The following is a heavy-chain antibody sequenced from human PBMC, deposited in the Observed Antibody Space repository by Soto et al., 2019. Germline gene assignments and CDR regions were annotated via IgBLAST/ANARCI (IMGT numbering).Heavy chain of an antibody. CDR2: IYPGDSDT. V-gene: IGHV5-51*01. CDR3: ARQNGVAVAGTNGGFDY. J-gene: IGHJ4*02. Sequence: VESLQISCEGPGWRVTSYWRGRDRQMNRKGLEWMGIIYPGDSDTRYSPSFQGQVTISADKSISTAYLQWSSLKASDTAMYYCARQNGVAVAGTNGGFDYWGQGTLVTVSS. D-gene: IGHD6-19*01. CDR1: GWRVTSYW.